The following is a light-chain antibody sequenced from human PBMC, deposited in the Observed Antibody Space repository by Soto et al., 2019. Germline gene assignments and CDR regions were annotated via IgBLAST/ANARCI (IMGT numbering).Light chain of an antibody. J-gene: IGLJ1*01. V-gene: IGLV2-23*03. CDR2: EGS. CDR3: CSYAGSSNV. Sequence: QSALTQPASVSGSPGQSITISCTGTNSDVGNYNLVSWYQQHPGKAPKLIIYEGSKRPSGVSDRFSGSKSGDTASLTISGLQAEDEAGYYCCSYAGSSNVFGTGTKLTVL. CDR1: NSDVGNYNL.